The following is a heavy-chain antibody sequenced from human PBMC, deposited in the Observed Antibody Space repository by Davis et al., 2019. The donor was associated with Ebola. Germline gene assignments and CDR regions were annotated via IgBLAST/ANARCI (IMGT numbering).Heavy chain of an antibody. Sequence: GESLKISCAASGFTFSDYYMSWIRQAPGKGLEWVSYISSSGRTIYYADSVKGRFTISRDNAKNSLYLQMNSLRAEDTAVYYCARRAYNDFVVAHYFDSWGQGTLVTVSS. V-gene: IGHV3-11*01. CDR1: GFTFSDYY. D-gene: IGHD3-3*01. CDR3: ARRAYNDFVVAHYFDS. J-gene: IGHJ4*02. CDR2: ISSSGRTI.